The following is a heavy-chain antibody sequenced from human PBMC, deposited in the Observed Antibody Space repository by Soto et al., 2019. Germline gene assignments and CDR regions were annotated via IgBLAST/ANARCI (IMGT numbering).Heavy chain of an antibody. J-gene: IGHJ6*02. CDR1: GYTFTTYG. CDR2: ISPYNGTT. D-gene: IGHD1-1*01. CDR3: ARDGERDTGLNFYYYLHGMDA. Sequence: ASVKVSCKASGYTFTTYGISWVRQAPGQGLEWMGWISPYNGTTKYAEKFQGEMTMTTDTATSTAYMDLRSLRSDDAAVYYCARDGERDTGLNFYYYLHGMDAWGQGTRVTVSS. V-gene: IGHV1-18*04.